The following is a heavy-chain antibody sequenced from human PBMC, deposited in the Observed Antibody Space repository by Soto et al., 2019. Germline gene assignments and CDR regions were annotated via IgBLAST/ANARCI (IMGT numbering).Heavy chain of an antibody. CDR3: ARATTGIDY. D-gene: IGHD4-17*01. Sequence: QVQLQQWGAGLLKPSETLSLTCAVYGGSLCGYYWSWIRQPPGKGLEWIGEINHSGNTNYNPSLKSRVTISVDTSKSQFSLNLTSVTAADTAVYYCARATTGIDYWGQGNLVTVSS. CDR2: INHSGNT. CDR1: GGSLCGYY. V-gene: IGHV4-34*02. J-gene: IGHJ4*02.